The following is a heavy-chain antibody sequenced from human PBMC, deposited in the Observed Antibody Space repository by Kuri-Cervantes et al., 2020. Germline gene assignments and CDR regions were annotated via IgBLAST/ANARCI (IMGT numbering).Heavy chain of an antibody. Sequence: GGSLRLSCAASGFTFSSYAMHWVRQAPGKGLEWVAVISYDGNDKYSTDSVKGRFTISRENAKNSLYLQMNSLRAGDTAVYYCARGLRGGYYGMDVWGQGTTVTVSS. CDR2: ISYDGNDK. D-gene: IGHD2-21*01. V-gene: IGHV3-30*03. CDR3: ARGLRGGYYGMDV. J-gene: IGHJ6*02. CDR1: GFTFSSYA.